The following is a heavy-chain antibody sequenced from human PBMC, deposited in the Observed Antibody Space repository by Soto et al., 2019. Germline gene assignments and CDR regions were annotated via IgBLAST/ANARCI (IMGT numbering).Heavy chain of an antibody. D-gene: IGHD3-10*01. CDR2: ISGSGGST. CDR3: AKDITTYYYGSGSPY. J-gene: IGHJ4*02. Sequence: PGGSLRLSCSASGFTFSIYAMHWVRQAPGKGLEYVSAISGSGGSTYYADSVKGRFTISRDNSKNTLYLQMNSLRAEDTAVYYCAKDITTYYYGSGSPYWGQGTLVTVSS. CDR1: GFTFSIYA. V-gene: IGHV3-23*01.